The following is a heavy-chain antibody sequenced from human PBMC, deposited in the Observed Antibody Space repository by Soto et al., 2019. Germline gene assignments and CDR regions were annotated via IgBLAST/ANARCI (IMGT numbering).Heavy chain of an antibody. CDR2: IYYSGST. CDR3: ARPVYDFWSGYFDS. Sequence: NPSETLSLTCTVSGGSISSYYWSWIRQPPGKGLEWIGYIYYSGSTNYNPSLKSRVTISVDTSKNQFSLKLSSVPAAATAVYYCARPVYDFWSGYFDSCGQGSLVTVSP. J-gene: IGHJ4*01. CDR1: GGSISSYY. V-gene: IGHV4-59*08. D-gene: IGHD3-3*01.